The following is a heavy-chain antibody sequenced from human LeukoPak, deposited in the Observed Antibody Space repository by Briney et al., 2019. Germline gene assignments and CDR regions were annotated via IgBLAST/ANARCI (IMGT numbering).Heavy chain of an antibody. J-gene: IGHJ4*02. CDR3: ARPPSRAPPGPFDY. CDR1: GYSFSSYW. D-gene: IGHD6-13*01. Sequence: GESLKISCKASGYSFSSYWIGWVRQTPGKGLEWMGIIFPGDSDTRYTPSFQGQVTISADKSISTAYLQWSSLKASDTAMYYCARPPSRAPPGPFDYWGQGTLVTVSS. CDR2: IFPGDSDT. V-gene: IGHV5-51*01.